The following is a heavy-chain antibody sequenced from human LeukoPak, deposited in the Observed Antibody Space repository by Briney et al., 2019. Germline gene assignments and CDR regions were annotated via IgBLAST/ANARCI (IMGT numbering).Heavy chain of an antibody. J-gene: IGHJ4*02. CDR2: LSSSSTYV. CDR3: ARVRCSGGGCFYNFDY. CDR1: GFTFSNAW. D-gene: IGHD2-15*01. Sequence: GGSLRLSCAASGFTFSNAWMNWVRQAPGKGLEWVSSLSSSSTYVYYADSVKGRFTISRDNAKNSLYLQMNSLRAEDTAVYYCARVRCSGGGCFYNFDYWGQGSLVTVSS. V-gene: IGHV3-21*01.